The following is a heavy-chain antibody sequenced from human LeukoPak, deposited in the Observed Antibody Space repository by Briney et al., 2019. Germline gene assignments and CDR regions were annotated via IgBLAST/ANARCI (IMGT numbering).Heavy chain of an antibody. V-gene: IGHV3-21*01. CDR1: GFTFSSYA. CDR3: ARGEWSSSPFDY. Sequence: GGSLRLSCAASGFTFSSYAMTWVCQAPGKGLEWISFISTSSIYIYYADSVKGRFTISRDNARNSLYLQMNSLRAEDTAVYYCARGEWSSSPFDYWGQGTLVTVSS. D-gene: IGHD6-6*01. J-gene: IGHJ4*02. CDR2: ISTSSIYI.